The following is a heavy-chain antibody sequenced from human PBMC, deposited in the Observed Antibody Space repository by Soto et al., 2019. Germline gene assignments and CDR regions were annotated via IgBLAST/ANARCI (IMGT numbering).Heavy chain of an antibody. CDR2: IYHSGST. V-gene: IGHV4-30-2*02. D-gene: IGHD1-26*01. J-gene: IGHJ4*02. CDR3: ARRYGGNFDY. CDR1: GGSMSSGGYS. Sequence: SXTLSLTCAVSGGSMSSGGYSWSWIRQPPGKGLEWIGYIYHSGSTYYNPSLKSRVTISVDTSKNQFSLKLSSLTAADTAVYYCARRYGGNFDYWGQGTLVTVSS.